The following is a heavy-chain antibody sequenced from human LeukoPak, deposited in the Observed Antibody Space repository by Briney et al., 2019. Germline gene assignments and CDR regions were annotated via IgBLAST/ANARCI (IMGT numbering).Heavy chain of an antibody. Sequence: GGSLRLSCAASGFTFGSYAVHWARQAPGEGLEWVALISKDGSNKYYADSVKGRLTISRDNSKNTLYLQMNSLRVEDTAMYYCARDPTGGYSYGLLDYWGQGTLVTVSS. CDR2: ISKDGSNK. V-gene: IGHV3-30*01. D-gene: IGHD5-18*01. CDR1: GFTFGSYA. J-gene: IGHJ4*02. CDR3: ARDPTGGYSYGLLDY.